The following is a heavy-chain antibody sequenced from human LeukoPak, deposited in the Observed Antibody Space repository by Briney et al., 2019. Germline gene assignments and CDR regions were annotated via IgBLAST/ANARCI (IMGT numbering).Heavy chain of an antibody. Sequence: GGSLRLSCAASGFTFSSYWMHWVRQASGKGLVWVSRINSDGSSTNYADSVKGRFTISRDNAKNTLFLQMISLRAEDTAVYYCARDDQRSFDYWGQGTLVTVSS. D-gene: IGHD2-2*01. CDR2: INSDGSST. J-gene: IGHJ4*02. CDR3: ARDDQRSFDY. V-gene: IGHV3-74*01. CDR1: GFTFSSYW.